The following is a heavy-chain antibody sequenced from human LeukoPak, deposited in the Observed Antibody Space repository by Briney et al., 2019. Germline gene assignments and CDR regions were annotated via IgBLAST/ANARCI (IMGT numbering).Heavy chain of an antibody. Sequence: SETLSLTCTVSGYSISSGYYWGWIRQPPGKGLEWIGSIYHSGSTYYNPSLKSRVTISVDTSKNQFSLKLSSVTAADTALYYCARENGAGGNFDYWGQGTLVTVSS. CDR2: IYHSGST. V-gene: IGHV4-38-2*02. CDR1: GYSISSGYY. D-gene: IGHD3-16*01. CDR3: ARENGAGGNFDY. J-gene: IGHJ4*02.